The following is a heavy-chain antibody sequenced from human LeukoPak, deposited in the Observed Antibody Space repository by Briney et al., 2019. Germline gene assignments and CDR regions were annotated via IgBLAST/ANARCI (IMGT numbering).Heavy chain of an antibody. CDR1: GFTFSSYG. CDR2: IQNDEIDK. V-gene: IGHV3-30*02. Sequence: PGGFLRLSCAASGFTFSSYGMHWVRQAPGKGLEWVAFIQNDEIDKFYADSVKGRFTISRDNSKNTLYLQMNSLRAEDTAVYYCAKGSKTVGDPNDYWGQGTLVTVSS. D-gene: IGHD3-10*01. J-gene: IGHJ4*02. CDR3: AKGSKTVGDPNDY.